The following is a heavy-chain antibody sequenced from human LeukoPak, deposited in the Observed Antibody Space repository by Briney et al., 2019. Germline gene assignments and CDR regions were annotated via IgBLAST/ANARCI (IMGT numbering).Heavy chain of an antibody. CDR3: ARDRQYSSSWYGDWFDP. CDR1: GGSFSGYY. CDR2: INHSGST. V-gene: IGHV4-34*01. D-gene: IGHD6-13*01. Sequence: SETLSLTCAVYGGSFSGYYWSWIRQPPGKGLEWIGEINHSGSTNYNPSLKSRVTISVDTSKNQFSLKLSSVTAADTAVYYCARDRQYSSSWYGDWFDPWGQGTLVTVSS. J-gene: IGHJ5*02.